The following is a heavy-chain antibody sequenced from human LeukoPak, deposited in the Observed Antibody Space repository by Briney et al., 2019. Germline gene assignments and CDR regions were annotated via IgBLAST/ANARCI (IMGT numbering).Heavy chain of an antibody. V-gene: IGHV4-39*07. CDR3: ARGYCSSTSCYGMDV. D-gene: IGHD2-2*01. CDR1: GGSISSYNYY. J-gene: IGHJ6*02. Sequence: SETLSLTCPVSGGSISSYNYYWGWIRQPPGKGLEWIGSIYYSGSTYYNPSLKSRVTISVDTSKNQFSLKLSSVTAADTAVYYCARGYCSSTSCYGMDVWGQGTTVTVSS. CDR2: IYYSGST.